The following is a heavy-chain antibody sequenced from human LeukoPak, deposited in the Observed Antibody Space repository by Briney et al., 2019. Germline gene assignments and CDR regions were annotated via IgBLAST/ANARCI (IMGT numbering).Heavy chain of an antibody. Sequence: GGSLRLSCAASGFTFSSYWMHWVRQAPGKGLVWVSRINSDGTRTTYADSVKGRFTISRDNAKNTVYLQMNSLTAEDTAVYYCATVATGSWGWIDPWGQGTLVTVSS. CDR3: ATVATGSWGWIDP. J-gene: IGHJ5*02. D-gene: IGHD1-26*01. CDR1: GFTFSSYW. CDR2: INSDGTRT. V-gene: IGHV3-74*01.